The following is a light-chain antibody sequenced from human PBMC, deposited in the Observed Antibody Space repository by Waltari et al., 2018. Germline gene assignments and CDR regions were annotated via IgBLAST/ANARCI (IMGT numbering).Light chain of an antibody. Sequence: DIQMTQSPSSLSASVGDRVTITCQASQDLSNNLTWYQQKPGKAPKLLIYDASNLETGVPSRVSGSGSGTDFTFTISSLQPEDIATYYCQQYDNLPLTFGGGTKVEIK. CDR1: QDLSNN. CDR3: QQYDNLPLT. V-gene: IGKV1-33*01. J-gene: IGKJ4*01. CDR2: DAS.